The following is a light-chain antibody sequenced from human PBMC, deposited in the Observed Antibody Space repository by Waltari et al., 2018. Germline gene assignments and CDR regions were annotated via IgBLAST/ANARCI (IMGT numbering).Light chain of an antibody. V-gene: IGLV6-57*03. CDR3: QSYDSTNQVV. CDR2: EDD. CDR1: SGSIASNY. Sequence: NFMLTQPHSVSESPGKTVTISCPRSSGSIASNYVQGYQQRPGSAPIIVIYEDDQRPAGVPDRFSGSIDSSSNSASLTNSGLKTEDEADYCCQSYDSTNQVVFGGGTKLTVL. J-gene: IGLJ2*01.